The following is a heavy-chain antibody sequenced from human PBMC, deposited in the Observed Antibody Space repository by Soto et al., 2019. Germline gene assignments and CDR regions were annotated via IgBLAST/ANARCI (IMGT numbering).Heavy chain of an antibody. D-gene: IGHD3-10*01. CDR2: IFSNDEK. J-gene: IGHJ4*02. Sequence: QVTLKESGPVLVKPTETLTLTCTVSGFSLSNARMGVSWISQPPGKALEWLAHIFSNDEKSYSTSLKSRLTISKDTSKSQVVLTMTNMDPVDTATYYCARDGVGSDYFDYWGQGTLVTVSS. CDR3: ARDGVGSDYFDY. CDR1: GFSLSNARMG. V-gene: IGHV2-26*01.